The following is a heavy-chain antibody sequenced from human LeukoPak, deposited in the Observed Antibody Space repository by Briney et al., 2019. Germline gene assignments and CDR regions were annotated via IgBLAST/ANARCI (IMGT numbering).Heavy chain of an antibody. Sequence: GGSLRLSCAASGYTFSSYSMNWVRQAPGNRLEWVSYISSSSSTIYYADSVKGRFTISRDNAKNSLYLQMNSLRDEDAAVYYCARDSVRKDAFDIWGQGTMVTVSS. D-gene: IGHD3-10*01. V-gene: IGHV3-48*02. J-gene: IGHJ3*02. CDR1: GYTFSSYS. CDR2: ISSSSSTI. CDR3: ARDSVRKDAFDI.